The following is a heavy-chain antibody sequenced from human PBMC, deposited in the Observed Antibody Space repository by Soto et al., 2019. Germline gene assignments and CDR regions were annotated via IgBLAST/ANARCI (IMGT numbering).Heavy chain of an antibody. V-gene: IGHV1-3*01. J-gene: IGHJ6*02. D-gene: IGHD3-3*01. Sequence: QVQLVQSGAEVKKPGASVKVSCKASGYTFTSYAMHWVRQAPGQRLEWMGWINAGNGNTKYSQKFQGSVTITRDTPASTAYIEMSGLRSEDTAVDYCASMYYDFWSGYDYGMGVWGQGTTVTVSS. CDR2: INAGNGNT. CDR1: GYTFTSYA. CDR3: ASMYYDFWSGYDYGMGV.